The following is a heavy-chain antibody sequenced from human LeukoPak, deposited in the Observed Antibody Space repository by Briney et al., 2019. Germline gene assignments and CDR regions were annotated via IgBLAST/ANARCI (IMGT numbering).Heavy chain of an antibody. CDR1: GGSISSSSYY. J-gene: IGHJ3*02. CDR3: AREWSSGWSRRDDAFDI. Sequence: SETLSLTCTVSGGSISSSSYYWGWIRQPAGKGLEWIGRIYTSGSTNYNPSLKSRVTISVDTSKNQFSLKLSSVTAADTAVYYCAREWSSGWSRRDDAFDIWGQGTMVTVSS. D-gene: IGHD6-19*01. CDR2: IYTSGST. V-gene: IGHV4-61*02.